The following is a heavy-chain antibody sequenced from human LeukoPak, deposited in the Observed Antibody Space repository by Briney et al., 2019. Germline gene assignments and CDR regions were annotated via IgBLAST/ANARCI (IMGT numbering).Heavy chain of an antibody. D-gene: IGHD5-18*01. Sequence: GGSLRLSCAASGFTFSNYAMSWVRQAPGKGLEWVSPISGSGDSTYYADTMKGGFTMSRDNSKNTLYLQMNSLRAEDRAVYYCAKDDTAMVSYYCDYWCQGSLVTVSS. CDR1: GFTFSNYA. J-gene: IGHJ4*02. CDR3: AKDDTAMVSYYCDY. CDR2: ISGSGDST. V-gene: IGHV3-23*01.